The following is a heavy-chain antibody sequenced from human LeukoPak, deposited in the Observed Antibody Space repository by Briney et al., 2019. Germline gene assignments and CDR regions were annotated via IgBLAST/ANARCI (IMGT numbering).Heavy chain of an antibody. CDR2: IWYDGSNK. CDR3: AKDGLEGTGFDY. CDR1: GFTFSSYV. V-gene: IGHV3-33*06. J-gene: IGHJ4*02. Sequence: GGSLRLSCAASGFTFSSYVMHWVRQAPGKGLEWVAVIWYDGSNKYYADSVKGRFTISRDNSKNTLYLQMNSLRAEDTAVYYCAKDGLEGTGFDYWGQGTLVTVSS. D-gene: IGHD1/OR15-1a*01.